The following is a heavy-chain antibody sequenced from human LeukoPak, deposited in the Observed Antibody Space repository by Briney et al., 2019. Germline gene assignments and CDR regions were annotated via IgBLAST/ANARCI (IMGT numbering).Heavy chain of an antibody. D-gene: IGHD3-10*01. V-gene: IGHV3-23*01. CDR3: AGAVLIPSYYYYGMDV. CDR2: ISGSGGST. Sequence: GGSLRLSCAASGFTFSSYAMSWVRQAPGKGLEWVSAISGSGGSTYYADSVKGRFTISRDNSKNTLYLQMNSLRAEDTAVYYCAGAVLIPSYYYYGMDVWGQGTTVTVSS. J-gene: IGHJ6*02. CDR1: GFTFSSYA.